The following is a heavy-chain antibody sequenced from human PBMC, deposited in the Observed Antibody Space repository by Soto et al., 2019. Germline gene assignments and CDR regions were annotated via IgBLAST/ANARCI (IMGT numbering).Heavy chain of an antibody. D-gene: IGHD6-19*01. CDR2: LSSSKTYI. J-gene: IGHJ3*02. Sequence: GGSLRLSCAASGFTFSSYAMSWFRQAPGKGLEWISYLSSSKTYIWYADSVKGRFTISRDNAKNSLSLQMNSLRDEDTAVYYCVGDSGWAFYICGLGTMVTVS. CDR3: VGDSGWAFYI. V-gene: IGHV3-48*02. CDR1: GFTFSSYA.